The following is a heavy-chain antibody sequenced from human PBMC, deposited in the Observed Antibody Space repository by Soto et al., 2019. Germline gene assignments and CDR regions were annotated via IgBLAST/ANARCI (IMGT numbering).Heavy chain of an antibody. CDR1: GGTFSSYA. D-gene: IGHD2-2*01. CDR3: AREGYCSSTSCYLGDPLTRPPSYMDV. V-gene: IGHV1-69*13. Sequence: ASVKVSCKASGGTFSSYAISWVRQAPGQGLEWMGGIIPIFGTANYAQKFQGRVTITADESTSTAYMELSSLRSEDTAVYYCAREGYCSSTSCYLGDPLTRPPSYMDVWGQGTTVTVSS. J-gene: IGHJ6*02. CDR2: IIPIFGTA.